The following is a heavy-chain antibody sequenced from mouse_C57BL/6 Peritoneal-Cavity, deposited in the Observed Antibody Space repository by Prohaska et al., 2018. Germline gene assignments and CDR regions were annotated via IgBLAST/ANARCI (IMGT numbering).Heavy chain of an antibody. CDR2: IYPGSGST. V-gene: IGHV1-55*01. J-gene: IGHJ2*01. Sequence: SVKMSCKASGYTFTSYWITWVKQRPGQGLEWIGDIYPGSGSTNYNEKFKSKATLTVDTSSSTTDMQLSSLTSDDSAVYYGANQAEFDYWGQGTTLTVSS. CDR3: ANQAEFDY. CDR1: GYTFTSYW. D-gene: IGHD3-2*02.